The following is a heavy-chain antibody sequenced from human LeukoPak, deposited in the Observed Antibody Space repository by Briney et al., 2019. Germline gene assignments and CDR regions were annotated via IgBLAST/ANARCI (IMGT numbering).Heavy chain of an antibody. CDR2: ISSSSSYI. CDR1: GFTFSSYT. CDR3: AKSRCFNGVCYTGVVGHFDH. J-gene: IGHJ4*02. V-gene: IGHV3-21*04. Sequence: PGGSLRLSCAGSGFTFSSYTMSWVRQAPGKGLEWISSISSSSSYIYYADSVKGRFTISRDNSMNTLYLQMNSLRAEDTALYYCAKSRCFNGVCYTGVVGHFDHWGQGALVTVSS. D-gene: IGHD2-8*01.